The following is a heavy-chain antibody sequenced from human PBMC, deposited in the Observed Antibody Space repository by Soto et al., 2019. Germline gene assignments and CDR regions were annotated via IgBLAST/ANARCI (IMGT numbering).Heavy chain of an antibody. CDR1: GFTFSSYW. D-gene: IGHD2-2*01. Sequence: LRFSCAASGFTFSSYWMSWVRQAPGKGLEWVANIKQDGSEKYYVDSVKGRFTISRDNAKNSLYLQMNSLRAEDTAVYYCARDWYCSSTSCSGLDYWGQGTLVTVSS. J-gene: IGHJ4*02. CDR3: ARDWYCSSTSCSGLDY. V-gene: IGHV3-7*03. CDR2: IKQDGSEK.